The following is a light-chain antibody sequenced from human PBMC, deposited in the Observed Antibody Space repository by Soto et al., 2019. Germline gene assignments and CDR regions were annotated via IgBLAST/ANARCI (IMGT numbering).Light chain of an antibody. J-gene: IGLJ2*01. Sequence: QSVLTQPASVSGSPGQSITISCTGTSSDVGGYNYVSWYQQHPGKAPKLMIYEVSNRPSGVSSRFSGSKSGNTASLTISGLQADDEADYYCSSYTRGNTLALGGGTKVTVL. CDR3: SSYTRGNTLA. CDR1: SSDVGGYNY. V-gene: IGLV2-14*01. CDR2: EVS.